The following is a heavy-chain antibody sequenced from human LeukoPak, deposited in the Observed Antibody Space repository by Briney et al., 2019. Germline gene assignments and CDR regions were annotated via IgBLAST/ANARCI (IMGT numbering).Heavy chain of an antibody. J-gene: IGHJ4*02. CDR3: ARAGSGGTQLDY. Sequence: SETLSLTCAVSGDSISSGGYSWSWLRQPPGKGLEWIGYIYHSGSTYYNPSLTSRVTISVDRSKNQFSLNLSSVTAADTAVYYCARAGSGGTQLDYWGQGTLVTVSS. CDR1: GDSISSGGYS. V-gene: IGHV4-30-2*01. CDR2: IYHSGST. D-gene: IGHD2-15*01.